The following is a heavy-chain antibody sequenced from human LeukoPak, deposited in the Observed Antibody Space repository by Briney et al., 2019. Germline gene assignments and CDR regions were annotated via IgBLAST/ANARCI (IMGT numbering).Heavy chain of an antibody. CDR2: INPNSGGT. CDR1: GGTFSSYA. Sequence: ASVKVSCKASGGTFSSYAISWVRQAPGQGLEWMGWINPNSGGTNYAQKFQGRVTMTRDTSISTAYMELSRLRSDDTAVYYCARGIPYYYDSSGYDYWGQGTLVTVSS. V-gene: IGHV1-2*02. D-gene: IGHD3-22*01. J-gene: IGHJ4*02. CDR3: ARGIPYYYDSSGYDY.